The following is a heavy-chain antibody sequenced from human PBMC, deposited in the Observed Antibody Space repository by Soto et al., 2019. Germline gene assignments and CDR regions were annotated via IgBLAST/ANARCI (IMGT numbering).Heavy chain of an antibody. J-gene: IGHJ6*02. CDR1: GYTFTSYD. V-gene: IGHV1-8*01. D-gene: IGHD3-9*01. CDR3: ARVPESHYDILTGYSPRYYGMYV. CDR2: MNPNSGNT. Sequence: ASVKVSCKASGYTFTSYDINWVRQATGQGLEWMGWMNPNSGNTGYAQKFQGRVTMTRNTSISTAYMELSSLRSEDTAVYYCARVPESHYDILTGYSPRYYGMYVWGQGTTVTSP.